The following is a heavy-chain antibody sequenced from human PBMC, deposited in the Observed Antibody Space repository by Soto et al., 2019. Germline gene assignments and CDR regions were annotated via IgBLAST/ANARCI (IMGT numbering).Heavy chain of an antibody. CDR3: ARQVAAYLFDY. D-gene: IGHD6-6*01. CDR1: GGSISSSSYY. J-gene: IGHJ4*02. V-gene: IGHV4-39*01. CDR2: IYYSGST. Sequence: SETLSLTCTVSGGSISSSSYYWGWIRQPPGKGLEWIGSIYYSGSTYYNPSLKSRVTISVDTSKNQFSLKLSSVTAADTAVYYCARQVAAYLFDYWGQGTLVTVSS.